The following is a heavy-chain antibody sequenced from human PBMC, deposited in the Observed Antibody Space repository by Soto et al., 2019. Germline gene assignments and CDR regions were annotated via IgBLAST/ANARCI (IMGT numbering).Heavy chain of an antibody. CDR2: IYYSGST. J-gene: IGHJ4*02. Sequence: SETLSLTCTVSGGSISSYYWSWIRQPPGKGLEWIGYIYYSGSTNYNPSLKSRVTISVDTSKNQFSLKLSSVTAADTAVYYCARQRYGVGLLWGQGTLVTVSS. D-gene: IGHD4-17*01. CDR3: ARQRYGVGLL. V-gene: IGHV4-59*08. CDR1: GGSISSYY.